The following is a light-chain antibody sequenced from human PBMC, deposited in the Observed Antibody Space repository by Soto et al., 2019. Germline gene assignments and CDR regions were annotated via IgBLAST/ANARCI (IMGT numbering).Light chain of an antibody. CDR3: CSYAGSYTWV. CDR2: DVS. Sequence: QSALTQPRSVSGSPGQSVTISCTGTSSDVGGYNYVSWYQQHPGKAPKLMIYDVSKRPSGVPDRFSGSKSGNTASLTISGLQAEDEADYYCCSYAGSYTWVFGTGTKATV. V-gene: IGLV2-11*01. J-gene: IGLJ1*01. CDR1: SSDVGGYNY.